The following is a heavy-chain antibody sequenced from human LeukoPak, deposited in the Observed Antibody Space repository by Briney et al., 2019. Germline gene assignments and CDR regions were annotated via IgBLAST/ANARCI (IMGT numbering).Heavy chain of an antibody. CDR2: IYDSGST. V-gene: IGHV4-59*01. D-gene: IGHD2/OR15-2a*01. J-gene: IGHJ6*02. CDR3: AKGGSTNFYYGDV. Sequence: SETLSLTCSVSGGSMTNLYWTWIRQPPGKGLEWIWDIYDSGSTRYNTSLESRVTISVDTSKNQFSLKLSSVTAADTAVYYCAKGGSTNFYYGDVWGQGTTVTVSS. CDR1: GGSMTNLY.